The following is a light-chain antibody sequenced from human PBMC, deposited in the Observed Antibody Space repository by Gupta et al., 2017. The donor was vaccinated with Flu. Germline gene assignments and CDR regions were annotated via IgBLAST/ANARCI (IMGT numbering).Light chain of an antibody. V-gene: IGLV3-21*02. CDR2: DDS. CDR3: QVWDSSSDHVV. CDR1: NIGSKS. J-gene: IGLJ2*01. Sequence: SYVLTQAPSVSVAPGQTARITCGGNNIGSKSVHWYQQKPGQAPILVGYDDSDRPSGIPERFSGSKYGNTATLTISRVEAGDEADYYCQVWDSSSDHVVFGGGTKLTVL.